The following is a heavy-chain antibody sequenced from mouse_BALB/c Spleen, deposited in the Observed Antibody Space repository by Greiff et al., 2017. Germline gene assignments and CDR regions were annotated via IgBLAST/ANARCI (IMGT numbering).Heavy chain of an antibody. Sequence: EVKLVESGGGLVQPGGSRKLSCAASGFTFSSFGMHWVRQAPEKGLEWVAYISSGSSTIYYADTVKGRFTISRDNPKNTLFLQMTSLRSEDTAMYYCARLSTTVVERDWFAYWGQGTLVTVSA. CDR1: GFTFSSFG. V-gene: IGHV5-17*02. D-gene: IGHD1-1*01. CDR3: ARLSTTVVERDWFAY. CDR2: ISSGSSTI. J-gene: IGHJ3*01.